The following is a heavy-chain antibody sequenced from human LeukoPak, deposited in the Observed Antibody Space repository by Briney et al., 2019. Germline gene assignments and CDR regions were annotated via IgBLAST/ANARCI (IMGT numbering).Heavy chain of an antibody. CDR3: ATNDGYNYYFDY. Sequence: GGSLRLSCAASGFTLTDYYMSWIRQAPGKGLEWVSYISSSGDTIYYADSVKGRFTISRDNAKNSLYLQMNSLRAEDTAVYYCATNDGYNYYFDYWGQGTLVTVSS. J-gene: IGHJ4*02. CDR1: GFTLTDYY. CDR2: ISSSGDTI. V-gene: IGHV3-11*01. D-gene: IGHD5-24*01.